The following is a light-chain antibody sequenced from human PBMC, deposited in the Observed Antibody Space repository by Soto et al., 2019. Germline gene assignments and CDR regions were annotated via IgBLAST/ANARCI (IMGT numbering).Light chain of an antibody. J-gene: IGKJ1*01. CDR2: GAS. V-gene: IGKV3-15*01. CDR1: QSVSSN. CDR3: QQYNNWPRT. Sequence: EIVMTQSPASLSVSPGEKATLSCRASQSVSSNLAWYQQKPGQAPRLLIYGASTGATGVPARLSGSGSGTDFTLTISSLQSEDFAVYYCQQYNNWPRTFGQGTKVDIK.